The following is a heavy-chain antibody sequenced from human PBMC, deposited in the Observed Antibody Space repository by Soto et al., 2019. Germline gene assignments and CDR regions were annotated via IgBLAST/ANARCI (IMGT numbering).Heavy chain of an antibody. J-gene: IGHJ5*02. Sequence: PSETLSLTCAVSGGSISSGGYSWSWIRQPPGKGLEWIRYIYHSGSTYYNPSLKSRVTMSVDRSKNQFSLKLSSVTAADTAVYYCARTPFPWGQGTLVTVSS. D-gene: IGHD2-15*01. V-gene: IGHV4-30-2*01. CDR2: IYHSGST. CDR1: GGSISSGGYS. CDR3: ARTPFP.